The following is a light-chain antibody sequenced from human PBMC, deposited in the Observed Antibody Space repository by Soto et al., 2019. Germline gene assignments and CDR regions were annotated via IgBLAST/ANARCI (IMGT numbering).Light chain of an antibody. Sequence: QSVLTQPASVSGSPGQSITISCTGTSRDIGTSNLVSWYQQYPGKAPKLMIYDVSNRPSGVSNRFSGSKSGNTASLTISGLQAEDEADYYCSSYTSSSTLLGTGTKVTVL. CDR2: DVS. J-gene: IGLJ1*01. V-gene: IGLV2-14*02. CDR1: SRDIGTSNL. CDR3: SSYTSSSTL.